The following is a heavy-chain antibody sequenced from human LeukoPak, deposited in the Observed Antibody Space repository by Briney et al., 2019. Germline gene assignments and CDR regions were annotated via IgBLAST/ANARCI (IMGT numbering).Heavy chain of an antibody. V-gene: IGHV1-8*01. D-gene: IGHD2-2*01. Sequence: ASVKVSCKASGYTFTTYDINWVRQAIGQGLEWMGWMNPNSGNTGYAQKFQGRVTMTRNTSISTAYMELNSLRSEDTAVYYCASRTPAFYCSSTSCYGVGHFDYWGQGTLVTVSS. CDR2: MNPNSGNT. CDR3: ASRTPAFYCSSTSCYGVGHFDY. CDR1: GYTFTTYD. J-gene: IGHJ4*02.